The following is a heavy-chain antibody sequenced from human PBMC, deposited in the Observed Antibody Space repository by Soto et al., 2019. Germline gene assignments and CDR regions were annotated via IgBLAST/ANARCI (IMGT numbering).Heavy chain of an antibody. Sequence: PGGSLRLSCAASGFTFDSPYSHGMSWVRQSPGKGPEWVSTISSNGANTHYAGSVKGRFTISKDASRNTVHLHMNSLRAEDTATYFCVSWVSAHFDYWGHGTPVTVS. CDR2: ISSNGANT. CDR3: VSWVSAHFDY. CDR1: GFTFDSPYSHG. D-gene: IGHD2-8*01. V-gene: IGHV3-23*01. J-gene: IGHJ4*01.